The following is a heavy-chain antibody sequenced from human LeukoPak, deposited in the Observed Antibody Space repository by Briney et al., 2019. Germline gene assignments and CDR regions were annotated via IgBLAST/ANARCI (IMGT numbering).Heavy chain of an antibody. CDR3: AILKPRRNRYDAFDI. CDR2: MNPNSGNT. CDR1: GYTFTSFD. Sequence: GASVKVSCKASGYTFTSFDINWVRQATGQGLEWMGWMNPNSGNTGYAQKFQGRVTMTRNTSISTAYMELSSLRSEDTAVYYCAILKPRRNRYDAFDIWGQGTMVTVSS. J-gene: IGHJ3*02. V-gene: IGHV1-8*01.